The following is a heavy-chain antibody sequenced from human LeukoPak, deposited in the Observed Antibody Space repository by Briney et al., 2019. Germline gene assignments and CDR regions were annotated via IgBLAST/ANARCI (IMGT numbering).Heavy chain of an antibody. Sequence: SETLSLTCTVSGGSISSGGYYWSWIRQHPGKGLEWIGYIYYSGSTYYNPSLKSRVTISVDTSKNQFSLKLSSVTAADTAVYYCARGPHYYDSSGYNGFDPWGQGTLVTVSS. CDR3: ARGPHYYDSSGYNGFDP. J-gene: IGHJ5*02. D-gene: IGHD3-22*01. CDR1: GGSISSGGYY. CDR2: IYYSGST. V-gene: IGHV4-31*03.